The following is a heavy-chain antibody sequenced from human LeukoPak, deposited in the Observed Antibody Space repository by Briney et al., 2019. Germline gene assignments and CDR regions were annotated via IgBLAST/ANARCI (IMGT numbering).Heavy chain of an antibody. CDR2: IYYSGST. V-gene: IGHV4-59*12. J-gene: IGHJ6*03. D-gene: IGHD3-10*01. Sequence: PSETLSLTCTVSGGSISTYYWSWIRQPPGKGLEWIGYIYYSGSTNYNPSLKSRVTISVDTSKNQFSLKLSSVTAADTAVYYCARNTMVRGRYYYYYYMDVWGKGTTVTISS. CDR3: ARNTMVRGRYYYYYYMDV. CDR1: GGSISTYY.